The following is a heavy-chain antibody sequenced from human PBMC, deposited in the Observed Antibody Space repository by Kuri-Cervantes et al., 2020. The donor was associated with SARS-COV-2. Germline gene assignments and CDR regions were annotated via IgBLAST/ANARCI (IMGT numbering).Heavy chain of an antibody. V-gene: IGHV4-39*01. CDR3: ARHPERLARFFDY. D-gene: IGHD4-11*01. Sequence: SETLSLTCTVSGGSISSSSYYWGWIRQPPGKGLEWIGSIYYSGSTYYNPSLKSRVTISVDTSKNQFSLKLSSVTAADTAVYYCARHPERLARFFDYWGQGTLVTVSS. J-gene: IGHJ4*02. CDR2: IYYSGST. CDR1: GGSISSSSYY.